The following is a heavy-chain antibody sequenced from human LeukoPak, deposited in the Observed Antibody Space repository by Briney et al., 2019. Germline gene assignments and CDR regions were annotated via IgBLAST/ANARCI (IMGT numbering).Heavy chain of an antibody. Sequence: GGSLRLSCAASGFTFSSYGLNWVRQAPGKGLEWVSVISGSGGSTYYADSVKGRFTISRDNSKNTLYLQMNSLRAEDTAVYYCARVDDYGDYARVFDYWGQGTLVTVSS. CDR3: ARVDDYGDYARVFDY. V-gene: IGHV3-23*01. CDR2: ISGSGGST. J-gene: IGHJ4*02. D-gene: IGHD4-17*01. CDR1: GFTFSSYG.